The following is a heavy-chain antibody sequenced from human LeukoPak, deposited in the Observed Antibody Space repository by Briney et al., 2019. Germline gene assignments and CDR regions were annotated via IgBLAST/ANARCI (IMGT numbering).Heavy chain of an antibody. J-gene: IGHJ4*02. CDR3: ARKTFGSGSYPDF. CDR2: IWHDGSHK. CDR1: GFSFNTYA. V-gene: IGHV3-33*01. Sequence: GGSLRLSCAASGFSFNTYAMHWVRQAPGQGLEWVALIWHDGSHKFYSNSVRGQFTISRDNSKNTVYLQMHNPRPEDTAGYYCARKTFGSGSYPDFWGQGTLVTVSS. D-gene: IGHD3-10*01.